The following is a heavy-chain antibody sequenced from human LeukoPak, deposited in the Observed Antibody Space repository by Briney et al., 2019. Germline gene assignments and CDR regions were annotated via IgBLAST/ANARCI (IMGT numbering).Heavy chain of an antibody. CDR1: GGSISSSPYH. Sequence: SETLSLTCTVSGGSISSSPYHWGWIRQPPGKGLEWIGSIYYSGSTYYNPSLKSRVTISVDTSKNQFSLKLSSVTAADTAVYYCARVSRGTAMVNYWGQGTLVTVSS. CDR2: IYYSGST. CDR3: ARVSRGTAMVNY. J-gene: IGHJ4*02. D-gene: IGHD5-18*01. V-gene: IGHV4-39*07.